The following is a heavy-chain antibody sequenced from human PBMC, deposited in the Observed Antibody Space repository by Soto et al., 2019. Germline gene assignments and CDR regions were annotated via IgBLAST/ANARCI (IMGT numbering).Heavy chain of an antibody. CDR1: GFTFSSFA. CDR2: ISGSGGST. CDR3: ARRRGDCFDF. D-gene: IGHD3-10*01. J-gene: IGHJ4*02. Sequence: EVQLLESGGGLVQPGGSLRLSCAASGFTFSSFAISWVRQAPGKGLEWVSAISGSGGSTYYADSVKGRFTISRDNSKNTLYVQMNSLRAEDTAVYYCARRRGDCFDFWGQGTLVAVSS. V-gene: IGHV3-23*01.